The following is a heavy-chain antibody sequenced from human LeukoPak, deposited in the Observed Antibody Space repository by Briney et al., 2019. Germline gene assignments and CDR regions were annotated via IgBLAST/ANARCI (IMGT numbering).Heavy chain of an antibody. J-gene: IGHJ3*02. D-gene: IGHD3-22*01. CDR1: GYTFTGYY. CDR3: ARAGGYDSSPDAFDI. Sequence: SVKVSCKASGYTFTGYYMHWVRQAPGQGLEWMGGIIPIFGTANYAQKFQGRVTITTEESTSTAYMELSSLRSEDTAVYYCARAGGYDSSPDAFDIWGQGTMVTVSS. CDR2: IIPIFGTA. V-gene: IGHV1-69*05.